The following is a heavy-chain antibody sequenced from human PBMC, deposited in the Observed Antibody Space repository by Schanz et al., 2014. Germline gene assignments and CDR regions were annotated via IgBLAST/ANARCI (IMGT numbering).Heavy chain of an antibody. Sequence: LQQQSSPALLKNSAALLPPSCTVSGASTACYYWCFIQQPPGKGLEWIGYFYYTGSFNYNPSLKSRATISMDTSKNQFSLKLSSVTAADTAVYYCARSLSGYKYYFDYWGQGALVTVSS. D-gene: IGHD3-22*01. CDR2: FYYTGSF. CDR1: GASTACYY. J-gene: IGHJ4*02. V-gene: IGHV4-59*01. CDR3: ARSLSGYKYYFDY.